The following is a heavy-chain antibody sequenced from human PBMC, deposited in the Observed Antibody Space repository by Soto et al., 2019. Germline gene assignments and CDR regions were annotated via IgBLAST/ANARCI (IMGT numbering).Heavy chain of an antibody. CDR1: GGSIRSGDYY. CDR2: IYYSGSP. CDR3: ARVITGTLRFDP. V-gene: IGHV4-30-4*01. J-gene: IGHJ5*02. Sequence: QVQLQESGPGLVKPSQTLSLTCTVSGGSIRSGDYYWSWIRQPPGKGLEWIGYIYYSGSPYYNPTLKSRVTISVDTSKNQFSLKLSSVNAADTAVYYCARVITGTLRFDPWVQGTLVTVSS. D-gene: IGHD1-7*01.